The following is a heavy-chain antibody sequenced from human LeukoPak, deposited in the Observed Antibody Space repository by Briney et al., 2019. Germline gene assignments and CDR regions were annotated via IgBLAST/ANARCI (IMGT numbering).Heavy chain of an antibody. CDR3: ASPSRYCSSTSCYLS. CDR2: IDPSDSYT. V-gene: IGHV5-10-1*01. Sequence: GESLRISCKGSGYSFTSYWISWVRQMPGKGLEWMGRIDPSDSYTNYSPSFQGHVTISADKSISTAYLQWSSLKASDTAMYYCASPSRYCSSTSCYLSWGQGTLVTVSS. CDR1: GYSFTSYW. J-gene: IGHJ4*02. D-gene: IGHD2-2*01.